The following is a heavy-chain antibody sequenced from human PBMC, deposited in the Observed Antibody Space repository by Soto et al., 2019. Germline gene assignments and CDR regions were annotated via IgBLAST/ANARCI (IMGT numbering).Heavy chain of an antibody. V-gene: IGHV1-18*04. CDR3: ARGGVRYCSSTSCYTPDDYYYYGMDV. J-gene: IGHJ6*02. CDR1: GYTFTSYG. Sequence: GASVKVSCKASGYTFTSYGTSWVRQAPGQGLEWMGWISAYNGNTNYAQKLQGRGTMTTDTSTSTAYMELRSLRSDDTAVYYCARGGVRYCSSTSCYTPDDYYYYGMDVWGQGTTVTVSS. D-gene: IGHD2-2*02. CDR2: ISAYNGNT.